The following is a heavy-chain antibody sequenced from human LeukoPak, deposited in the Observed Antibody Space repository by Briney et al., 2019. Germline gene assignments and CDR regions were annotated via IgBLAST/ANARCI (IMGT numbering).Heavy chain of an antibody. D-gene: IGHD3-16*01. CDR3: VRRDQYVSSDY. Sequence: SETLSLTCTVSGGSITSSSYFWDWIRHPPGKGLEWIGTIYYTGTTYYNPSLKSRVTISVDTSKNQFSLKLTSVTAADTAVYSCVRRDQYVSSDYWGQGTLVTVSS. CDR1: GGSITSSSYF. J-gene: IGHJ4*02. V-gene: IGHV4-39*01. CDR2: IYYTGTT.